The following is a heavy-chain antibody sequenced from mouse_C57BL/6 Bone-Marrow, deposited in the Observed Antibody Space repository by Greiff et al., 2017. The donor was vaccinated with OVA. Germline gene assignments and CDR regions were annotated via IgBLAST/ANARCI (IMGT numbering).Heavy chain of an antibody. V-gene: IGHV1-26*01. CDR2: INPNNGGT. CDR3: ARRITTGFDY. CDR1: GYTFTDYY. J-gene: IGHJ2*01. Sequence: VQLQQSGPELVKPGASVKISCKASGYTFTDYYMNWVKQSHGKSLEWIGDINPNNGGTSYNQKFKGKATLTVDKSSSTAYMELRSLTSEDSAVYYCARRITTGFDYWGQGTTLTVSS. D-gene: IGHD1-1*01.